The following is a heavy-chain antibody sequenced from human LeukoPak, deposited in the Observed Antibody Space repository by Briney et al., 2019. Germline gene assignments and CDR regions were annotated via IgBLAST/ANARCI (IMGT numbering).Heavy chain of an antibody. V-gene: IGHV3-11*04. CDR1: GFTFSDYH. D-gene: IGHD2-2*01. J-gene: IGHJ4*02. CDR2: ISSSGSTI. CDR3: ARDQYCSSTSCYQAYFDY. Sequence: GGSLRPSCAASGFTFSDYHMSWIRQAPGKGLEWVSYISSSGSTIYYADSVKGRFTISRDNAKNSLYLQMNSLRAEDTAVYYCARDQYCSSTSCYQAYFDYWGQGTLVTVSS.